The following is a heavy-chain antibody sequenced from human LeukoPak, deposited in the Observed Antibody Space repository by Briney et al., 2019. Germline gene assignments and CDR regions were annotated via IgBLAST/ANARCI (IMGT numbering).Heavy chain of an antibody. Sequence: GGSLRLSCAASGFTFSSYGMHWVRQAPGKGLEWVSAISGSGGSTYYADSVKGRFTISRDNAKNSLYLQMNSLRAEDTAVYYCARDLRVYYYGSGSCFDYWGQGTLVTVSS. D-gene: IGHD3-10*01. CDR1: GFTFSSYG. J-gene: IGHJ4*02. CDR2: ISGSGGST. V-gene: IGHV3-23*01. CDR3: ARDLRVYYYGSGSCFDY.